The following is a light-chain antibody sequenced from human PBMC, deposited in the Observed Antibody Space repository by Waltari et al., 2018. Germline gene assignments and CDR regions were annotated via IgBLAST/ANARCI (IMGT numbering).Light chain of an antibody. CDR1: QSLAFSDGKTY. CDR2: KFS. CDR3: MEGAQWYT. V-gene: IGKV2-30*01. J-gene: IGKJ2*01. Sequence: DVVLTQSPLSLSVTLGQSASVSCRSSQSLAFSDGKTYLNWFHQRPGQSPRRLIYKFSNREAGVPDRISGSGSGTDFALKISRVEAEDVGVYYCMEGAQWYTFGQGTKLEIK.